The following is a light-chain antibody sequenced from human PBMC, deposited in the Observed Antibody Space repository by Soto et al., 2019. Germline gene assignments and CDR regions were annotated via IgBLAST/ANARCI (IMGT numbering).Light chain of an antibody. CDR1: SSNIGDNS. J-gene: IGLJ3*02. Sequence: QSVLTQPPSMSAAPGQMVAISCSGTSSNIGDNSVSWYQHFPGTAPKVLLYDNNRRPSGIPDRFSGSKSGTSATLTIIGLQTGDEADYYCATWDSSLSAGVFGGGTKLTVL. CDR3: ATWDSSLSAGV. CDR2: DNN. V-gene: IGLV1-51*01.